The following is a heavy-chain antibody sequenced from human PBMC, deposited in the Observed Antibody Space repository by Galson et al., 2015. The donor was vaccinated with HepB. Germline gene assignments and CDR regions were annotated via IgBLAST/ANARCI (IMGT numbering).Heavy chain of an antibody. J-gene: IGHJ4*02. CDR3: ARDADETNGYYNSFDQ. Sequence: SLRLSCAASGFTFTNFAMHWVRQAPGKGLEWVAIISYDGNNKNYADSVKGRFTIARDISKNTLYLQMNSLRAGDTAVYYCARDADETNGYYNSFDQWGQGTLVTVSS. D-gene: IGHD3-22*01. CDR1: GFTFTNFA. CDR2: ISYDGNNK. V-gene: IGHV3-30-3*01.